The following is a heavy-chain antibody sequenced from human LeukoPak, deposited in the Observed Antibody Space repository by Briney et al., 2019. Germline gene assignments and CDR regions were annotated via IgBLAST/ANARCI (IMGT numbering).Heavy chain of an antibody. CDR3: ARGGKIVVVNYFDY. Sequence: GGSLRLSCEASGFIFSDYNMNWVRQAPGKGLEWLTFIDSSSSTIYYADSVKGRFAISRDNAKNSLFLQMDSLRAEDTAVYYCARGGKIVVVNYFDYWGQGTLVTVSS. V-gene: IGHV3-48*04. D-gene: IGHD3-22*01. CDR2: IDSSSSTI. CDR1: GFIFSDYN. J-gene: IGHJ4*02.